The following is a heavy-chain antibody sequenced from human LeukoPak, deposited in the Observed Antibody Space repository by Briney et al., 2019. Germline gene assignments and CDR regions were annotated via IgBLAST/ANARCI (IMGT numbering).Heavy chain of an antibody. CDR2: ISSDGSNQ. CDR1: GFTFSTYG. V-gene: IGHV3-30*18. Sequence: GGSLRLSCAAYGFTFSTYGMHWVRQAPGKGLEWVTVISSDGSNQYYADSVKGRFTISRDNPKNTLHLEMNSLRVEDTAVYYCAKQRAGTSWSPDYWGQGTLVTVSS. D-gene: IGHD6-13*01. CDR3: AKQRAGTSWSPDY. J-gene: IGHJ4*02.